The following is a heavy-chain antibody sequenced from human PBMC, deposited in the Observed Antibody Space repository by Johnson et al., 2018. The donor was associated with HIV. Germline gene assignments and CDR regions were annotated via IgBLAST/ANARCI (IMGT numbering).Heavy chain of an antibody. CDR3: ARSPGEADAFDI. J-gene: IGHJ3*02. D-gene: IGHD3-10*01. V-gene: IGHV3-23*04. Sequence: VQLVESGGGVVQPGGSLRLSCAPSGFNFDDYGMSWVRQAPGKGLEWVSGITGTGGSTYYADSVKGRFTISRDNSKNTLYLQMNSLRAEDTAMYYCARSPGEADAFDIWGQGTMVTVSS. CDR1: GFNFDDYG. CDR2: ITGTGGST.